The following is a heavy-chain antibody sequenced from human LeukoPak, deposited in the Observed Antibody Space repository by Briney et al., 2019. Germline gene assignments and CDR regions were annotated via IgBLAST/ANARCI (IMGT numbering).Heavy chain of an antibody. D-gene: IGHD6-19*01. V-gene: IGHV3-30*04. CDR3: ARDDSSGYGGFDY. Sequence: GGSLRLSCAASGFTFSSYAMHWVRQAPGKGLEWVAVISYDGSNKYYADSVKGRFTISRDNSKNTLYLQMNSLRAEDTAVYYCARDDSSGYGGFDYWGQGTLVTVSS. CDR1: GFTFSSYA. CDR2: ISYDGSNK. J-gene: IGHJ4*02.